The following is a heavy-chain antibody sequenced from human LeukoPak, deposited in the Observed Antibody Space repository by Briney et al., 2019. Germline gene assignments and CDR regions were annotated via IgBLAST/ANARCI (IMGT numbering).Heavy chain of an antibody. CDR3: ARNSLIAENYGSYYFSYMDV. J-gene: IGHJ6*03. CDR2: ISSTGTYL. CDR1: GFTFTAYN. V-gene: IGHV3-21*06. Sequence: PGGSLRLSFAASGFTFTAYNMNWVRQAPGKGLEWVSSISSTGTYLYYADSVKGRFTISRDKNSLYLRMNSLRVEDTAVYYCARNSLIAENYGSYYFSYMDVWGKGTTVTVSS. D-gene: IGHD2-21*01.